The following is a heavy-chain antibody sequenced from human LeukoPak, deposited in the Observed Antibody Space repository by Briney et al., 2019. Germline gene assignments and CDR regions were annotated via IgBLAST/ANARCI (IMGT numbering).Heavy chain of an antibody. D-gene: IGHD4-17*01. J-gene: IGHJ4*02. V-gene: IGHV3-74*01. CDR1: GFTFSSYW. CDR3: ARVYGAR. Sequence: GGSLRLSCAASGFTFSSYWMHWVRQAPGKGLVWVSHINFDGSTTNYADSGKGRFTISRDNAKNTLYLQINSLRAEDTAVYYCARVYGARWGRGTLVTASS. CDR2: INFDGSTT.